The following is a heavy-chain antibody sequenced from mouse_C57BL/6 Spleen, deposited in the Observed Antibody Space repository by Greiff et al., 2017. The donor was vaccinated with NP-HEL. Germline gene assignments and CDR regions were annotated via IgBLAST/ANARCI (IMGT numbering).Heavy chain of an antibody. CDR3: ARRAYYYGSSPLAMDY. Sequence: QVQLQQSGAELVRPGSSVKLSCKASGYTFTSYWMHWVKQRPIQGLEWIGNIDPSDSETHYNQKFKDKATLTVDKSSSTAYMQLSSLTSEDSAVYYCARRAYYYGSSPLAMDYWGQGTSVTVSS. V-gene: IGHV1-52*01. CDR1: GYTFTSYW. D-gene: IGHD1-1*01. CDR2: IDPSDSET. J-gene: IGHJ4*01.